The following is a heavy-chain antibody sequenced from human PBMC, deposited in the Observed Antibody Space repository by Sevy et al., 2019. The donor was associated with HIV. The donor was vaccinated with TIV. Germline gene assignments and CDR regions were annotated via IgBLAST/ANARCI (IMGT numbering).Heavy chain of an antibody. V-gene: IGHV3-30*18. D-gene: IGHD3-22*01. CDR1: GFTFSSYG. CDR2: ISYDGSDK. CDR3: AKDLLGDYYDSSGVLDY. J-gene: IGHJ4*02. Sequence: GGSLRLSCVASGFTFSSYGMHWVRQAPGKGLEWVAVISYDGSDKFYADSVKGRFTISRDNSKNTVYLQMNSLGPEDAAVYYCAKDLLGDYYDSSGVLDYWGQGTLVTVSS.